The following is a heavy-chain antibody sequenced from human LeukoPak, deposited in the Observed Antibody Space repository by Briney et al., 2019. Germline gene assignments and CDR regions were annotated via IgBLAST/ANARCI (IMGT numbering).Heavy chain of an antibody. Sequence: SETLSLTCAVYGESFSGYYWSRIRQTPGQGLEWIGEINDSETTNYNPSLKSRATISVDTSKNQFSLKLSSVTAADTAFYYCAREACSGGDCTNFDYWGQGTLVTVSS. CDR1: GESFSGYY. J-gene: IGHJ4*02. CDR3: AREACSGGDCTNFDY. CDR2: INDSETT. V-gene: IGHV4-34*01. D-gene: IGHD2-21*01.